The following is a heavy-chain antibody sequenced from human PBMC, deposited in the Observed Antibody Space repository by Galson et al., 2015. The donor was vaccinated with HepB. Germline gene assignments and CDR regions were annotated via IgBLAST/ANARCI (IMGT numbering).Heavy chain of an antibody. CDR2: ISGSGGST. CDR3: AKLTSYSGSYGGFQH. V-gene: IGHV3-23*01. D-gene: IGHD1-26*01. Sequence: SLRLSCAASGFTFSSYAMSWVRQAPGKGLEWVSAISGSGGSTYYADSVKGRFTISRDNSKNTLYLQMNSLRAEDTAVYYCAKLTSYSGSYGGFQHWGQGTLVTVSS. J-gene: IGHJ1*01. CDR1: GFTFSSYA.